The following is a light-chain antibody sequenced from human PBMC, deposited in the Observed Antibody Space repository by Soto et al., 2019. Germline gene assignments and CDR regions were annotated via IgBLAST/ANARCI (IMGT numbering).Light chain of an antibody. CDR2: GAS. V-gene: IGKV3-15*01. J-gene: IGKJ1*01. Sequence: EIVMTQSPATLSVSPGERATLSCRASQSVSSNLAWYQQKPGQAPRLLIDGASTSATGIPDRFSGSGSGTEFTLAISSLQSENFAVYYCEQYNYWDQTFNEGTNVDIK. CDR3: EQYNYWDQT. CDR1: QSVSSN.